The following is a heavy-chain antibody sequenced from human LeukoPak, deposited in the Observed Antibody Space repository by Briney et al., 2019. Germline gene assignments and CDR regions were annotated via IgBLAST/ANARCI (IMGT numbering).Heavy chain of an antibody. Sequence: PSETLSLTCTVSGASISSYYWSWIRQPPGKGLEWIGYIFYSGSPNYNPSLKSRVTISVDTSRHQFSLNLDSVTAADTAVYYCARGDSGSYQYYFDYWGQGTLVTVSS. V-gene: IGHV4-59*08. CDR1: GASISSYY. CDR3: ARGDSGSYQYYFDY. D-gene: IGHD1-26*01. CDR2: IFYSGSP. J-gene: IGHJ4*02.